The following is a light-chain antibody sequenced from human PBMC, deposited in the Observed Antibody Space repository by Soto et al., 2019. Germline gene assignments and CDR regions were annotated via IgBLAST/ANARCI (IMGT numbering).Light chain of an antibody. CDR3: SSYTNYSTLYV. CDR2: EVS. CDR1: SSDVGAYNY. J-gene: IGLJ1*01. Sequence: QSALTQPASVSGSPGQSITISCTGTSSDVGAYNYVSWYQQHPGKAPKLMIYEVSNRPSGVSNRFSGSKSGNTASLTISGLQAEDEADYYCSSYTNYSTLYVFGTGTKVTVL. V-gene: IGLV2-14*01.